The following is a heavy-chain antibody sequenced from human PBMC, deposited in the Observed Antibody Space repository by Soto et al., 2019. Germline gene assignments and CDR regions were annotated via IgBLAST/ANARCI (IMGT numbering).Heavy chain of an antibody. Sequence: QVQLVESGGGVVQPGRSLRLSCAASGFTFSDYAMHWVRQAPGKGLDWLAVISRDATNKYYADSAKGRFTISRDNSKNTLYLQMNSLRPEDTAVYYCARDGCSYWGQGTLVTVSS. CDR1: GFTFSDYA. CDR3: ARDGCSY. J-gene: IGHJ4*02. V-gene: IGHV3-30-3*01. CDR2: ISRDATNK. D-gene: IGHD5-18*01.